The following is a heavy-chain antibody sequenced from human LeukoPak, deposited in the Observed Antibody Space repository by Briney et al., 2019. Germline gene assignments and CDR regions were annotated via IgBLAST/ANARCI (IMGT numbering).Heavy chain of an antibody. J-gene: IGHJ4*02. CDR2: ISGSGGST. CDR1: GFTFSSFA. Sequence: HPGGSLRLSCAASGFTFSSFAMSWVRQTPGKGLEWVSAISGSGGSTYYADSVKGRFTISRDNSKNTLYLQMNSLRAEDTAVYYCAKSLSGGGYYFEYWGQGTLVTVSS. V-gene: IGHV3-23*01. D-gene: IGHD3-10*01. CDR3: AKSLSGGGYYFEY.